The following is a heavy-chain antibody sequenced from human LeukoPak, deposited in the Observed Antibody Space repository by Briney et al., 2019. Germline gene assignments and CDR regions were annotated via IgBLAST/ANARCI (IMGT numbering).Heavy chain of an antibody. J-gene: IGHJ5*02. D-gene: IGHD6-6*01. V-gene: IGHV4-39*01. CDR3: ARQDRISSPPNWFDP. Sequence: PSETLSLTCTVSGGSTSSRNYYWGWIRQPPEKGLEWIGSIYESGSTWYNPSLKSRVTISLDTSKNQISLKLRSVTAADTAVYYCARQDRISSPPNWFDPWGQGTLVTVSS. CDR1: GGSTSSRNYY. CDR2: IYESGST.